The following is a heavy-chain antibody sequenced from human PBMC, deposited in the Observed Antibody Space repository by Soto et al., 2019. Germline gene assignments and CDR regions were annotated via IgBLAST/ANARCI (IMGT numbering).Heavy chain of an antibody. J-gene: IGHJ6*02. CDR3: ARGRGDIVVVPAAIGGGFGMDV. CDR2: IIPIFGTA. CDR1: GGTFSSYA. D-gene: IGHD2-2*02. V-gene: IGHV1-69*06. Sequence: QVQLVQSGAEVKKPGSSVKVLCKASGGTFSSYAISWVRQAPGQGLEWMGGIIPIFGTANYAQKFQGRVTITADKSTSTAYMELGSLRSEDTAVYYCARGRGDIVVVPAAIGGGFGMDVWGQGTTVTVSS.